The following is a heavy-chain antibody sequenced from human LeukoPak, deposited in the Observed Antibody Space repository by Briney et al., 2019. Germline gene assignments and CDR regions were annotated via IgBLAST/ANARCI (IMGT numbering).Heavy chain of an antibody. CDR1: GFSVSNNF. J-gene: IGHJ5*02. Sequence: GGSLRLSCAASGFSVSNNFVSWVRQAPGKGLEWVSVIYSNGTTYYADSVKGRFTISRDNSKNTLYLQMNSLRAEDTAVYYCAKCGVRYFDWINWFDPWGQGTLVTVSS. D-gene: IGHD3-9*01. CDR2: IYSNGTT. CDR3: AKCGVRYFDWINWFDP. V-gene: IGHV3-53*01.